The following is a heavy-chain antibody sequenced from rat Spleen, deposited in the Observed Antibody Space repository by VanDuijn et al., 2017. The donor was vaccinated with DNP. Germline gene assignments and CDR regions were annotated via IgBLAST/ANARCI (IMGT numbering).Heavy chain of an antibody. Sequence: EVQLVESGGGLVQPGRSLKVSCVASGFTFSKNAMAWVRQAPTKGLEWVASITNTGGSTYYPDSVKGRFTISRDNAKSTLYLQMNSLRSEDTATYYCARIGGPGYNWYFDFWGPGTMVTVSS. J-gene: IGHJ1*01. CDR2: ITNTGGST. D-gene: IGHD1-4*01. CDR3: ARIGGPGYNWYFDF. V-gene: IGHV5-29*01. CDR1: GFTFSKNA.